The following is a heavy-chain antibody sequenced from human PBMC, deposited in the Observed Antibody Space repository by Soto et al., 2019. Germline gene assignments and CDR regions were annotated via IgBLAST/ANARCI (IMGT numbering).Heavy chain of an antibody. D-gene: IGHD3-9*01. CDR2: IYYSGST. Sequence: SETLSLTCTVSGGSISSSSYYWGWVRPPPGKGLEWIGSIYYSGSTNYNPSLKSRVTISVDTSKNQFSLKLSSVTAADTAVYYCARELQYYDILTGYDYNWFDPWGQGTLVTVSS. CDR1: GGSISSSSYY. V-gene: IGHV4-39*07. CDR3: ARELQYYDILTGYDYNWFDP. J-gene: IGHJ5*02.